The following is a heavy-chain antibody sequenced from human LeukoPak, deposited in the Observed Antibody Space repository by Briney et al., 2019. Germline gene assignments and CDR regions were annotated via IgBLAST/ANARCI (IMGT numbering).Heavy chain of an antibody. D-gene: IGHD5-18*01. CDR3: ASQPWGGYSYGPLFDY. J-gene: IGHJ4*02. Sequence: ASVKVSCKASGGTFSSYAISWVRQAPGQGLEWMGGIILIFGTANYAQKFQGRVTITTDEFTSTAYMELSSLRSEDTAVYYCASQPWGGYSYGPLFDYWGQGTLVTVSS. CDR1: GGTFSSYA. V-gene: IGHV1-69*05. CDR2: IILIFGTA.